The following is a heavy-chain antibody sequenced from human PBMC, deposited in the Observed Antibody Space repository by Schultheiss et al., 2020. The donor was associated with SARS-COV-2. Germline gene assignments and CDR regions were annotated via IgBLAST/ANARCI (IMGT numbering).Heavy chain of an antibody. Sequence: GGSLRLSCAASGFTFTSYAMSWVRQAPGKGLEWVSTISYSSDTTYYADSVQGRFTISRDNSKNTLYLQMNSLTAEDTAVYYCSYCSGGSCYARSIDYWGQGTLVTVSS. CDR2: ISYSSDTT. CDR3: SYCSGGSCYARSIDY. V-gene: IGHV3-23*01. J-gene: IGHJ4*02. D-gene: IGHD2-15*01. CDR1: GFTFTSYA.